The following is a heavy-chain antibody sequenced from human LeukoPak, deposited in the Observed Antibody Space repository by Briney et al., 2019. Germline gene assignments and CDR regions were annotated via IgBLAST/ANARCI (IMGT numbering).Heavy chain of an antibody. J-gene: IGHJ4*02. CDR1: GGTFSSYA. D-gene: IGHD2-2*01. CDR2: ISYDGSNK. V-gene: IGHV3-30-3*01. Sequence: SCKASGGTFSSYAMHWVRQAPGKGLEWVAVISYDGSNKYYADSVKGRFTISRDNSKNTLYLQMNSLRAEDTAVYYCARYCSSTSCRHFDYWGQGTLVTVSS. CDR3: ARYCSSTSCRHFDY.